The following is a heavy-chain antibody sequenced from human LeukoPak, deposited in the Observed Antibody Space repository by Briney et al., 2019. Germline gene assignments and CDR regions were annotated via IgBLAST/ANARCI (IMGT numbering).Heavy chain of an antibody. J-gene: IGHJ4*02. Sequence: GGSLRLSCAASGFTFSNAWMSWVRQAPGKGLEWVGRIKSKTDGGTTDYAAPVKGRFTISRDDSKNTLYLQMNSLRAEDTAVYYCAKDINYDGGFKFDYWGQGTLVTVSS. CDR3: AKDINYDGGFKFDY. CDR2: IKSKTDGGTT. V-gene: IGHV3-15*01. D-gene: IGHD4-23*01. CDR1: GFTFSNAW.